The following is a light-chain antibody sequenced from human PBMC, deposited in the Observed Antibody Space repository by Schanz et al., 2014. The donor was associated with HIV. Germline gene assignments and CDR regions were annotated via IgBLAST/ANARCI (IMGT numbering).Light chain of an antibody. V-gene: IGKV1-5*03. Sequence: DIQMTQSPSTLSASVGDRVTITCRASQSISNWLAWYQQKPGKAPKLLISQASSLQSGVPSRFSGSGSGTEFTLTISSLQPDDFATYFCQQFHTYPYTFGQGTKLEIK. CDR2: QAS. CDR3: QQFHTYPYT. J-gene: IGKJ2*01. CDR1: QSISNW.